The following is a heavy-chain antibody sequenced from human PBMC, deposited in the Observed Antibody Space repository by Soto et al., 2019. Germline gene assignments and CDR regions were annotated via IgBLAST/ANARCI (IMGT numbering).Heavy chain of an antibody. J-gene: IGHJ4*01. D-gene: IGHD2-21*01. CDR2: ISGYNGNT. CDR1: GYTFNTYG. V-gene: IGHV1-18*01. CDR3: ARTVEYDSIPYYYADF. Sequence: AASVKVSCKASGYTFNTYGITWVRQAPGQGLEWMGWISGYNGNTNYAQTLQGRGTMTTDTSTSTAYLELRSLRSDDTAVYYCARTVEYDSIPYYYADFWGQGTLVTVSS.